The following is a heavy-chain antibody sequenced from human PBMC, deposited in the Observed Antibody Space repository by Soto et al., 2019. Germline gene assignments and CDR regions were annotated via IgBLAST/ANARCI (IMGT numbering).Heavy chain of an antibody. CDR1: GGSISSDY. Sequence: TLSLTCTVSGGSISSDYWSWIRQPPGKGLEWIGYIYYSGSTNYNPSLKSRVTISVDTSKNQFSLKLSSVTAADTAVYYCARAGYSSSWRNYGMDVWGQGTTVTVSS. J-gene: IGHJ6*02. D-gene: IGHD6-13*01. V-gene: IGHV4-59*01. CDR2: IYYSGST. CDR3: ARAGYSSSWRNYGMDV.